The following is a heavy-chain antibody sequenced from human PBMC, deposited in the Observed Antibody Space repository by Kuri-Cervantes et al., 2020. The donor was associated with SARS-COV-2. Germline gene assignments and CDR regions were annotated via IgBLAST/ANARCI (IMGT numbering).Heavy chain of an antibody. J-gene: IGHJ6*02. Sequence: SETLSLTCTVSGGSISSGSYYWGWIRQPPGKGLEWIGSIYYSGSTYYNPSLKSRVTISVDTSKNQFSLKLSSVTAADTAVYYCARGTRFFEWLLFNYYYGMDVWGQGTTVTVSS. CDR1: GGSISSGSYY. CDR3: ARGTRFFEWLLFNYYYGMDV. D-gene: IGHD3-3*01. V-gene: IGHV4-39*01. CDR2: IYYSGST.